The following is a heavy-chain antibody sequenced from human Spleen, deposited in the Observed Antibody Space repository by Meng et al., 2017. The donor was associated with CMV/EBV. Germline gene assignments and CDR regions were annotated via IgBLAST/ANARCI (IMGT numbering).Heavy chain of an antibody. V-gene: IGHV3-30*04. J-gene: IGHJ4*02. CDR1: FTFSSYA. Sequence: FTFSSYARHWVRQAPGKGLEWVAVISYDGSNKYYADSVKGRFTISRDNSKNTLYLQMNSLRAEDTAVYYCARDPLIDYYGSGSYTFDYWGQGTLVTVSS. CDR3: ARDPLIDYYGSGSYTFDY. CDR2: ISYDGSNK. D-gene: IGHD3-10*01.